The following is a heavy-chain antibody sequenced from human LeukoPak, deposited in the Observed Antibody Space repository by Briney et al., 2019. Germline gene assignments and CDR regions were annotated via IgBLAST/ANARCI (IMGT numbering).Heavy chain of an antibody. J-gene: IGHJ4*02. Sequence: GGSLRLSCAASGFTLSSYGMHWVRQSPGKGLEWVALIWYDGRNKYYADSVKGRFTISRDNSKNTLYLQMNSLRAEDTAVYYCARGEYSVVVQAAMSFDYWGQGTLVTVSS. CDR2: IWYDGRNK. V-gene: IGHV3-33*01. CDR1: GFTLSSYG. CDR3: ARGEYSVVVQAAMSFDY. D-gene: IGHD2-2*01.